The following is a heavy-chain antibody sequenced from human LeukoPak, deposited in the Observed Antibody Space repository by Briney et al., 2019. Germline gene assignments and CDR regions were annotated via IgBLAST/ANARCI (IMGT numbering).Heavy chain of an antibody. Sequence: PGGSLRLSCAASGFTFSSYGMHWVRQARGKGLEWVAVISYDGSNKYYADSVKGRFTISRDNSKNTLYLQMNSLRAEDTAVYYCAKGVWVVRGVIGDAFDIWGQGTMVTVSS. CDR3: AKGVWVVRGVIGDAFDI. V-gene: IGHV3-30*18. D-gene: IGHD3-10*01. J-gene: IGHJ3*02. CDR1: GFTFSSYG. CDR2: ISYDGSNK.